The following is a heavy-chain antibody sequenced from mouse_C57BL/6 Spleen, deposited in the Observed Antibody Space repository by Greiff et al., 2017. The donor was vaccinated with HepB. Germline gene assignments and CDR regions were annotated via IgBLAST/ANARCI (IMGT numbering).Heavy chain of an antibody. CDR2: ISSGSSTI. Sequence: EVKLVESGGGLVKPGGSLKLSCAASGFTFSDYGMHWVRQAPEKGLEWVAYISSGSSTIYYADTVKGRFTISRDNAKNTLFLQMTSLRSEDTAMYYCARPTVVGPMDYWGQGTSVTVSS. CDR3: ARPTVVGPMDY. J-gene: IGHJ4*01. V-gene: IGHV5-17*01. D-gene: IGHD1-1*01. CDR1: GFTFSDYG.